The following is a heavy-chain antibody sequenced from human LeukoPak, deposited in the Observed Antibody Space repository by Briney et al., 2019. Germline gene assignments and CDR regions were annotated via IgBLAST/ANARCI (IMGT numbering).Heavy chain of an antibody. D-gene: IGHD6-19*01. CDR1: GFTFTSSA. CDR3: AKDVVGQQWPENC. V-gene: IGHV1-58*02. Sequence: SVKVSCKASGFTFTSSAMQWVRQARGQRLEWIGWIIVGSGSTNYAQKFQERVTITRDMSTSTAYMELSSLRSEDTAVYYCAKDVVGQQWPENCWGQGTLVTVSS. CDR2: IIVGSGST. J-gene: IGHJ4*02.